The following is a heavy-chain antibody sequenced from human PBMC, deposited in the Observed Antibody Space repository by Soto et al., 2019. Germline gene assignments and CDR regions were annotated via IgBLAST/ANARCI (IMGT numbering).Heavy chain of an antibody. CDR3: ARRGVANSRDAFDI. CDR1: GGTFSNYA. Sequence: QVQLVQSGAEVKKPGTSVKVSCEVSGGTFSNYAITWVRQAPGQGLEWLGGAIPVYGSTNYAQKFQGRDTTTAGESATTTFMELSSLRSDDTAVYYCARRGVANSRDAFDIWGQGTLVTVS. J-gene: IGHJ3*02. V-gene: IGHV1-69*01. D-gene: IGHD1-26*01. CDR2: AIPVYGST.